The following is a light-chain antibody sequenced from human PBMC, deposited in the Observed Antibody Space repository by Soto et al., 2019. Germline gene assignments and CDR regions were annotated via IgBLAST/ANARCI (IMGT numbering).Light chain of an antibody. CDR1: PSVSSS. CDR3: HQRYNWPRVT. Sequence: EIVFTHAPTPLSLSPGERDTLSCRASPSVSSSLAWYQQKPGQPPRLLIYDVSNRATGIPARFSGSGSGTDFTLTITSLEPEDFAVYFCHQRYNWPRVTFGQGTRLEIK. V-gene: IGKV3-11*01. J-gene: IGKJ5*01. CDR2: DVS.